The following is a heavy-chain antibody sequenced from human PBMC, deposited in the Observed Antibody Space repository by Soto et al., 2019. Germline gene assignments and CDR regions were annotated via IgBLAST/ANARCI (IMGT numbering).Heavy chain of an antibody. J-gene: IGHJ3*02. CDR2: IIPIFGTA. CDR1: GCTFSSYA. V-gene: IGHV1-69*13. Sequence: GASVKVSCKASGCTFSSYAISCVRQAPGQVLEWMGGIIPIFGTANYAQKFQGRVTITADESTSTAYMELSSLRSEDTAVYYCARSLWGDCGGDCYYDAFDIWGQGTMVTVSS. D-gene: IGHD2-21*02. CDR3: ARSLWGDCGGDCYYDAFDI.